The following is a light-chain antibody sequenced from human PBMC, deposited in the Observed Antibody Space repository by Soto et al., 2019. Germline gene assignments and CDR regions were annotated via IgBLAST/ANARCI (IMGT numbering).Light chain of an antibody. Sequence: QSVLTQPRSVSGSPGQSVTISCSGSSSNIGSESVNWYQQLPGTAPKLLIYSYNQRPSGVPDRFSGSKSGTSASLAISGLQSEDEADYYCCSYAGGRTYLFGTGTKVTVL. CDR1: SSNIGSES. V-gene: IGLV1-44*01. CDR2: SYN. CDR3: CSYAGGRTYL. J-gene: IGLJ1*01.